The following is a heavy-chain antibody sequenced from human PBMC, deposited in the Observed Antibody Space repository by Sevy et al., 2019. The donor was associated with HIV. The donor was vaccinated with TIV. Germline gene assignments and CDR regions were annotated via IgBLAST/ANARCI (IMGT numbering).Heavy chain of an antibody. J-gene: IGHJ3*02. V-gene: IGHV3-72*01. CDR3: ASLITMIEGGEDAFDI. Sequence: GGSLRLSCAASGFTFSDHYMDWVRQAPGKGLEWVGRTRNKANSYTTEYAASVKGRFTISRDDSKNSLYLQMNSLKTEDTAVYYCASLITMIEGGEDAFDIWGQGTMVTVSS. D-gene: IGHD3-22*01. CDR1: GFTFSDHY. CDR2: TRNKANSYTT.